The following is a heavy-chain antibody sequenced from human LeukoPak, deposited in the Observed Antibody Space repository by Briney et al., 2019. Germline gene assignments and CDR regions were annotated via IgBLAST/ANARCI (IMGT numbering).Heavy chain of an antibody. CDR1: GFSFSYYS. D-gene: IGHD3-3*01. CDR3: AREWIFGVVSAFDI. V-gene: IGHV3-21*01. J-gene: IGHJ3*02. Sequence: PGGSLRLSCAASGFSFSYYSMFWVRQAPGGGLEWVSCISSRSDYIYYADSVKGRFTISRDNAKNSLFLQMNSLRAEDTAVYYCAREWIFGVVSAFDIWGQGTMVTVSS. CDR2: ISSRSDYI.